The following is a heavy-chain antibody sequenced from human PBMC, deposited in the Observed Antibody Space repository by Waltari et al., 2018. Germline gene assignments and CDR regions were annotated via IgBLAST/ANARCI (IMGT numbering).Heavy chain of an antibody. J-gene: IGHJ6*03. V-gene: IGHV4-4*09. CDR1: GGSISSYY. Sequence: QVQLQESGPGLVKPSETLSLTCTVSGGSISSYYWSWIRQPPGKGLEWIGYIYTSGSTNDNPPLKSRVTISVETSKNQCALKLSSVTAADTAVYYCARAPDSYYYYYMDVWGKGTTVTVSS. CDR3: ARAPDSYYYYYMDV. CDR2: IYTSGST. D-gene: IGHD2-21*02.